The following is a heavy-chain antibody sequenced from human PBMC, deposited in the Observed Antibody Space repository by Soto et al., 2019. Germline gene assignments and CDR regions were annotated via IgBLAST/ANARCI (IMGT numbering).Heavy chain of an antibody. D-gene: IGHD2-15*01. Sequence: PSASLSLTCSVSGGSVSSYYWSWIRQPAGKGPEWIGRIYTGGSTNYNPSLKSRATMSVDTSKNQFSLRLTSVTAADTAVYYCARASVGPPGGGSWTMPFDSWGRGTLVTVSS. V-gene: IGHV4-4*07. CDR1: GGSVSSYY. J-gene: IGHJ4*02. CDR3: ARASVGPPGGGSWTMPFDS. CDR2: IYTGGST.